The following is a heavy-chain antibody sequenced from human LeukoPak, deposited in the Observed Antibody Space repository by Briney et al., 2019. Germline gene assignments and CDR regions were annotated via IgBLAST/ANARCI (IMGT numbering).Heavy chain of an antibody. V-gene: IGHV4-61*02. Sequence: SETLSLTCTVSGGSISSGSYYWSWIRQPAGKGLEWIGRIYTSGSTNYIPSLKSRVTISVDTSKNQFSLKLSSVTAADTAVYYCARVLNPWGQGTLVTVSS. CDR2: IYTSGST. CDR1: GGSISSGSYY. CDR3: ARVLNP. J-gene: IGHJ5*02.